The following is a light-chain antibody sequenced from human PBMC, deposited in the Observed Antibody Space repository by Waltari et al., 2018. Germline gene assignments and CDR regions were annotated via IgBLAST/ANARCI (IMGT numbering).Light chain of an antibody. Sequence: DIQMTQSPSSVSASVGDRVTITCRASQSVSSYLGWYQQKPGKAPKLLIYAASGLHSGVPSRFSGSGSGTVFTLTISSLEPEDFATYYCQQSFRTPRTFGQGTTVEIK. J-gene: IGKJ1*01. CDR2: AAS. CDR3: QQSFRTPRT. CDR1: QSVSSY. V-gene: IGKV1-39*01.